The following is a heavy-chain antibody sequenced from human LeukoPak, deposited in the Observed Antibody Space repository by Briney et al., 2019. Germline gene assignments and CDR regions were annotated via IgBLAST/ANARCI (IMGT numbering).Heavy chain of an antibody. V-gene: IGHV4-59*01. CDR2: IYYSGST. CDR1: GGSISSYY. J-gene: IGHJ4*02. Sequence: SETLSLTCTVSGGSISSYYWSWIRQPPGKGLEWIGYIYYSGSTNYNPSLKSRVTISVDTSKNQFSLKLSSVTAADTAVYYCARGRGYYGSGKLDYWGQGTLVTVSS. D-gene: IGHD3-10*01. CDR3: ARGRGYYGSGKLDY.